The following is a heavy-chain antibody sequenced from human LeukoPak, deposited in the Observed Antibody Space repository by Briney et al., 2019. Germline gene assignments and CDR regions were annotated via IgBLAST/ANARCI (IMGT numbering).Heavy chain of an antibody. D-gene: IGHD5-24*01. V-gene: IGHV4-34*01. CDR1: GGSFSGYC. CDR3: ARGGDGYNYFDY. Sequence: PSETLSLTCAVYGGSFSGYCWSWIRQPPGKGLEWIGEIKHSGSTNYNPSLKSRVTISLDTSKNQFSLKVSSVTAADTAVYYCARGGDGYNYFDYWGQGTLVTVSS. CDR2: IKHSGST. J-gene: IGHJ4*02.